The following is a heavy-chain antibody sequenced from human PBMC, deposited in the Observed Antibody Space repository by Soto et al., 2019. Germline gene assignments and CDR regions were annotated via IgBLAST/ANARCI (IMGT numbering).Heavy chain of an antibody. CDR3: ARKKGITMANYGMDV. V-gene: IGHV1-2*04. D-gene: IGHD3-10*01. CDR1: GYTFTGYY. CDR2: INPNSGGT. Sequence: DSVKVSCKASGYTFTGYYMHWVRQAPGQGLEWMGWINPNSGGTNYAQKFQGWVTMTRDTSISTAYMELSRLRSDDTAVYYCARKKGITMANYGMDVWGQGTTVTVS. J-gene: IGHJ6*02.